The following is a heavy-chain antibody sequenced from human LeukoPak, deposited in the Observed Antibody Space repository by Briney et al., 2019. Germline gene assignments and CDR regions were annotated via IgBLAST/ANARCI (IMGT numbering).Heavy chain of an antibody. CDR3: VRLNGGYYEAIFDY. V-gene: IGHV4-39*01. CDR1: GGSISDSNYY. CDR2: MYYSGST. Sequence: SETLSLTCTVSGGSISDSNYYWGWIRQPPGKGLECIGSMYYSGSTFYNPPLKSRVTISVDTSKNQFSLKLRSVTAADTAVYYCVRLNGGYYEAIFDYWGQGTLVTVSS. J-gene: IGHJ4*02. D-gene: IGHD3-22*01.